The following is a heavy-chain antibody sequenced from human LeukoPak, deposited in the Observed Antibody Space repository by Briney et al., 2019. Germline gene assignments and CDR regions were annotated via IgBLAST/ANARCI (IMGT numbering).Heavy chain of an antibody. CDR3: ARFSMKDWFFDY. CDR2: IHYSGNT. J-gene: IGHJ4*02. D-gene: IGHD3-9*01. CDR1: GGSFSSFY. Sequence: MASETLSLTCTVSGGSFSSFYWSWIRQPPGKGLEWIGYIHYSGNTDYNPSLKSRVTISVDTSKNQFSLKLSSVTAADTAVYYCARFSMKDWFFDYWGQGTLVTVSS. V-gene: IGHV4-59*01.